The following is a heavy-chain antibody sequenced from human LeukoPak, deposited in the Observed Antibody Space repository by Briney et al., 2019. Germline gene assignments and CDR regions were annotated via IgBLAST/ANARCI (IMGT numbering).Heavy chain of an antibody. CDR3: SRAYSTGWLGINDF. D-gene: IGHD6-19*01. CDR1: GFTFSDYA. J-gene: IGHJ4*02. V-gene: IGHV3-49*04. Sequence: TGGSLRLSCTASGFTFSDYALTWVRQAPGKGLEWVGFIRNKANGGTADYAASVKGRFTISRDDSKTLAYLQMNSLKTEDTAVYYCSRAYSTGWLGINDFWGQGALVTVSS. CDR2: IRNKANGGTA.